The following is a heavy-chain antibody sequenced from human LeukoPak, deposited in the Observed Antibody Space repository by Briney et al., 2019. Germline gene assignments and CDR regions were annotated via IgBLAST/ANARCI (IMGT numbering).Heavy chain of an antibody. Sequence: GGSLRLSCVFSGFNFSNYAMSWVRQAPGKGLEWISGITDSGRSSYFADSVRGRFAISRDKSKNTLYLQMNSLRAEDTALYFCAKGGGGNCYDPIDYWGQGILVTVSS. D-gene: IGHD2-21*01. CDR2: ITDSGRSS. CDR1: GFNFSNYA. CDR3: AKGGGGNCYDPIDY. V-gene: IGHV3-23*01. J-gene: IGHJ4*02.